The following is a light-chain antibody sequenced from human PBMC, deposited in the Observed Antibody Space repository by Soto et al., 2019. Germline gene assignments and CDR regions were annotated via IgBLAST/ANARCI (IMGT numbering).Light chain of an antibody. CDR2: GTS. J-gene: IGKJ1*01. Sequence: IVLRQFPGTLILSPGERATLSCRASQSVSSSYLAWYQQKPGQAPRLLIYGTSSRATAIPDRFSGSGSGTDFTLTISRLEPEDFAVYYCQQYGSSSWTSGQGTKV. CDR3: QQYGSSSWT. V-gene: IGKV3-20*01. CDR1: QSVSSSY.